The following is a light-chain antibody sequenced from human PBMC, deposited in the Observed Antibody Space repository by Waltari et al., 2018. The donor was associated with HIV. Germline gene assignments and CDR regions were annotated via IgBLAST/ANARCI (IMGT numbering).Light chain of an antibody. Sequence: IVMIQSPDSLAVSPAERATINCKASQSVLYSSNNKNYLAWYQQKPGQPPKLLIYWASTRESGVPDRFSGSGSGTDFTLTISSLQAEDVAVYYCQQYYGTPPTFGQGTKVEIK. CDR2: WAS. V-gene: IGKV4-1*01. CDR3: QQYYGTPPT. J-gene: IGKJ1*01. CDR1: QSVLYSSNNKNY.